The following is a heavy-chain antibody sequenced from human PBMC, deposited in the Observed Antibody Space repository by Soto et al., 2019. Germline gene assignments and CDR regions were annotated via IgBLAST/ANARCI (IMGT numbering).Heavy chain of an antibody. CDR3: TRMSTSFDF. CDR1: GYPFTAYH. V-gene: IGHV1-46*03. Sequence: QVYLVQSGTEMKRPGASVKVSCQASGYPFTAYHMHWVRQAPGQGPVWIGMINPSNAKAKYAENFQDRITLTRDTSTNSVYMELSALRSEDTAIYFCTRMSTSFDFWGQGTLVSVSS. J-gene: IGHJ4*02. CDR2: INPSNAKA.